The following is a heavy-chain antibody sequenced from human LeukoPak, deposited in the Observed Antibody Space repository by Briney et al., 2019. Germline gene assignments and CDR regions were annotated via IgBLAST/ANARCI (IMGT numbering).Heavy chain of an antibody. J-gene: IGHJ4*02. CDR3: ARHRESITMVRGALIFDFDY. CDR1: GGSISSSNYY. Sequence: SETLSLTCTVSGGSISSSNYYWGWIRQPPGKGLEWIGSIYYSGSTYCNPSLKSRVTISVDTSKSQFSLKLSSVTAADTAVYYCARHRESITMVRGALIFDFDYWGQGTLVTVSS. CDR2: IYYSGST. D-gene: IGHD3-10*01. V-gene: IGHV4-39*01.